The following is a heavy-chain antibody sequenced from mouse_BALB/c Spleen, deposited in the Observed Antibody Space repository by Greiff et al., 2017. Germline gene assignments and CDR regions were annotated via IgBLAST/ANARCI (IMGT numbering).Heavy chain of an antibody. CDR1: GFAFSSYD. D-gene: IGHD2-4*01. J-gene: IGHJ2*01. Sequence: EVKLMESGGGLVKPGGSLKLSCAASGFAFSSYDMSWVRQTPEKRLEWVAYISSGGGSTYYPATVKGRFTISRDNARNILYLQMSSLRSEDTAMYYCARGEGAMITTKYYFDYWGQGTTLTVSS. CDR2: ISSGGGST. CDR3: ARGEGAMITTKYYFDY. V-gene: IGHV5-12-1*01.